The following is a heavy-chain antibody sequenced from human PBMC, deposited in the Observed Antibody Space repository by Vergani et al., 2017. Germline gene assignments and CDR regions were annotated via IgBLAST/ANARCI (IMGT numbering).Heavy chain of an antibody. CDR3: ARAYEGIAAAGTEFDY. V-gene: IGHV4-34*01. CDR2: INHSGST. CDR1: GGSFSGYY. J-gene: IGHJ4*02. Sequence: QVQLQQWGAGLLKPSETLSLTCAVYGGSFSGYYWSWIRQPPGKGLEWIGEINHSGSTNYNPSLKSRVTISVDTSKNQFSLKLSSVTAADTAVYYCARAYEGIAAAGTEFDYWGQGTLVTVSS. D-gene: IGHD6-13*01.